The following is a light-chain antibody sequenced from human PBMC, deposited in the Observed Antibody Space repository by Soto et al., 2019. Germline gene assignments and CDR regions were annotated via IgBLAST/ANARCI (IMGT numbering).Light chain of an antibody. CDR3: QQYNKWPSLT. CDR2: GVS. Sequence: EIVMTQSPATLSVSPGERATLSCRASQYMSNTLAWYQQKPGQAPRLLIYGVSTRATGIPARFSGSGSGTEFTLTISSLQSEDSAVYYCQQYNKWPSLTFGGGPGGYQ. CDR1: QYMSNT. V-gene: IGKV3-15*01. J-gene: IGKJ4*01.